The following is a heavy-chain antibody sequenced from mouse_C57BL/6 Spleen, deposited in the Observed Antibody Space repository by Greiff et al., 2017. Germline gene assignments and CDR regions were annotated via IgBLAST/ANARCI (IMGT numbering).Heavy chain of an antibody. D-gene: IGHD1-3*01. Sequence: QVQLKQSGPELVKPGASVKISCKASGYAFSSSWMKWVKQRPGKGLEWIGRIYPGGGDTNYNGKFKGKATLTADKSSSTAYMQLSSLTSEDSAVYFCARLGKDYAMDYWGQGTSVTVSS. J-gene: IGHJ4*01. V-gene: IGHV1-82*01. CDR2: IYPGGGDT. CDR1: GYAFSSSW. CDR3: ARLGKDYAMDY.